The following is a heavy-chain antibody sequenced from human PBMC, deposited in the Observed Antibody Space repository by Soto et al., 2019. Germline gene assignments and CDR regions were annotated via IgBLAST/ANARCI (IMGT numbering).Heavy chain of an antibody. CDR1: GFTFSSYA. CDR2: ISGSGGST. CDR3: AKDLVLYSSSSPHYFDY. J-gene: IGHJ4*02. V-gene: IGHV3-23*01. Sequence: EVQLLESGGGLVQPGGSLRLSCAASGFTFSSYAMSWVRQSPGKGLECISVISGSGGSTYYADSVKGRFTISRDNSKHTLYLPMNSLRAEDSATYYCAKDLVLYSSSSPHYFDYWGQGSLVTVSS. D-gene: IGHD6-6*01.